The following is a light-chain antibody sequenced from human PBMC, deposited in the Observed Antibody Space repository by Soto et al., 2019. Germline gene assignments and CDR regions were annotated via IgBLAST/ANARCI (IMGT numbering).Light chain of an antibody. Sequence: ELVLTQSPGTLSLSPGERATLSCRASQTVRSNYLAWYQQKPGQAPRLVIYGASSRATGIPDRFSGSGSGTDFTLAISRLEPEDFAVYYCQDYGRSLWTFGQGTKVDIK. CDR3: QDYGRSLWT. J-gene: IGKJ1*01. V-gene: IGKV3-20*01. CDR1: QTVRSNY. CDR2: GAS.